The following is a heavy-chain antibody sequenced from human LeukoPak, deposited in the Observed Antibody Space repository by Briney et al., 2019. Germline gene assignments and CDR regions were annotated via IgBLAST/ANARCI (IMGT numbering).Heavy chain of an antibody. D-gene: IGHD3-3*01. V-gene: IGHV4-4*07. Sequence: SETLSLTCTVSGGSIRNYYWSWIRQPAGERLEWIGRMFTGGSTTYNPALKSRVIMSVDTSKNQFSLKLTSVTAADTAVYYCARHTPLNFGVAPPTWGQGTLVTVSS. CDR1: GGSIRNYY. CDR3: ARHTPLNFGVAPPT. J-gene: IGHJ5*02. CDR2: MFTGGST.